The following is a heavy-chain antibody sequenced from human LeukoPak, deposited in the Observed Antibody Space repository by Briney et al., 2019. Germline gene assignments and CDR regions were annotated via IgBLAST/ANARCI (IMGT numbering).Heavy chain of an antibody. CDR2: IYYNGHT. CDR1: VGSISSSY. V-gene: IGHV4-59*01. CDR3: ATILPVNYYMDV. Sequence: SETLSLTCTVSVGSISSSYWSWIRQPPGKGLESIGYIYYNGHTNYNPSLKSRVTISVDTSKNQFTLKLSSVTAADTAVYYCATILPVNYYMDVWGKGTTVTVSS. J-gene: IGHJ6*03. D-gene: IGHD2-21*01.